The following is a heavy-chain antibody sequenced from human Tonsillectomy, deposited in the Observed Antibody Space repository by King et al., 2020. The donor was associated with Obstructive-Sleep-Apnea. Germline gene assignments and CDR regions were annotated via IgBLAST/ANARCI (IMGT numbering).Heavy chain of an antibody. Sequence: QLVQSGAEVKKPGASVKVSCKASGYTFTGYHIHWVRQAPGHGLEWMGWINPNSGATYYAQKFQGRVTMTRDTSISTAYMELSRLRSDDTAVYYCATVAVATATYYFDYWGQGTLDTVSS. D-gene: IGHD4-17*01. J-gene: IGHJ4*02. CDR3: ATVAVATATYYFDY. V-gene: IGHV1-2*02. CDR2: INPNSGAT. CDR1: GYTFTGYH.